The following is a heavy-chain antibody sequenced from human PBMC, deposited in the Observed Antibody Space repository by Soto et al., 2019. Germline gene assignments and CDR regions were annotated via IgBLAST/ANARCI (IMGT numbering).Heavy chain of an antibody. J-gene: IGHJ4*02. CDR2: ISYDGSNK. Sequence: SLRLSCAASGFTFSSYAMHWVRQAPGKGLEWVAVISYDGSNKYYADSVKGRFTISRDNSKNTLYLQMNSLRAEDTAVYYCARGITGTIFDYWGQGTLVTAPQ. D-gene: IGHD1-7*01. CDR1: GFTFSSYA. CDR3: ARGITGTIFDY. V-gene: IGHV3-30-3*01.